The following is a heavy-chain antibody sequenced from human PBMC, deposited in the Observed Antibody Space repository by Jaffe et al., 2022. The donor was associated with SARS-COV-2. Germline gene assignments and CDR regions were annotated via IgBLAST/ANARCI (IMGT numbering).Heavy chain of an antibody. CDR2: ISGSGGST. J-gene: IGHJ6*02. V-gene: IGHV3-23*01. Sequence: EVQLLESGGGLVQPGGSLRLSCAASGFTFSSYAMSWVRQAPGKGLEWVSAISGSGGSTYYADSVKGRFTISRDNSKNTLYLQMNSLRAEDTAVYYCAKDYYDFWSGYYSISLPSGMDVWGQGTTVTVSS. D-gene: IGHD3-3*01. CDR3: AKDYYDFWSGYYSISLPSGMDV. CDR1: GFTFSSYA.